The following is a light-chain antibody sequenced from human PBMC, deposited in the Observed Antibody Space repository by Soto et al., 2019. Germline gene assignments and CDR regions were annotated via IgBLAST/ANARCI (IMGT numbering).Light chain of an antibody. CDR2: GAS. V-gene: IGKV1-5*01. Sequence: DIKMTQSPSTLSASVGDTVTVTCRASQSVSGWLAWYQQKPGEAPKLLIYGASALPRGVPSRFSGSGSGTKFTLTIASLQPDDFATYYCQQYETFSGTFGPGTMVDIK. CDR1: QSVSGW. CDR3: QQYETFSGT. J-gene: IGKJ1*01.